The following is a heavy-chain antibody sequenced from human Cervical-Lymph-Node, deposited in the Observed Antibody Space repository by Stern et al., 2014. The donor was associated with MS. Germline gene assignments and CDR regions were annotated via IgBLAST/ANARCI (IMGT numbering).Heavy chain of an antibody. J-gene: IGHJ4*02. CDR2: INGYNGDT. D-gene: IGHD5-12*01. V-gene: IGHV1-18*04. CDR1: GYTFTNYG. Sequence: QVQLVQSGADVKKPGASVKVSCKTSGYTFTNYGVSWVRLAPGQGLEWMGWINGYNGDTNYAQKFRGRVTMTKDTPTTTAYMELRSLTSGDTAVYYCARDEGSGYDFPFDYWGQGTLVTVSS. CDR3: ARDEGSGYDFPFDY.